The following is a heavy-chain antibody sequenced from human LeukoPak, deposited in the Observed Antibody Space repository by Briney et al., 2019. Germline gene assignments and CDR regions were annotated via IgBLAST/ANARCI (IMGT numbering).Heavy chain of an antibody. CDR1: GFTFSSYA. J-gene: IGHJ4*02. CDR2: ISYDGSNK. Sequence: GGSLRISCAATGFTFSSYAMHWVRQAPGKGLDRVAVISYDGSNKYYADSVKGRFTISRDNSKNTLYLQMNSLRAEDTAVYYCARRGTSYSRSYYFDYWGQGTLVTVSS. D-gene: IGHD1-14*01. CDR3: ARRGTSYSRSYYFDY. V-gene: IGHV3-30*04.